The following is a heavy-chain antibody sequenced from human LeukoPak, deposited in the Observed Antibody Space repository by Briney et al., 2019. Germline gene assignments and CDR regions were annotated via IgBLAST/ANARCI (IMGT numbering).Heavy chain of an antibody. CDR2: IKSKTDGGTT. V-gene: IGHV3-15*01. J-gene: IGHJ4*02. CDR1: GFTFSNAW. Sequence: GGSLRLSCAASGFTFSNAWMSWVRQAPGKGLEWVGRIKSKTDGGTTDYAAPVKGRFTISRDDSKNTLYLQMHSLKTEDTAVYYCTTGFLEWLFEVDYWGQGTLVTVSS. D-gene: IGHD3-3*01. CDR3: TTGFLEWLFEVDY.